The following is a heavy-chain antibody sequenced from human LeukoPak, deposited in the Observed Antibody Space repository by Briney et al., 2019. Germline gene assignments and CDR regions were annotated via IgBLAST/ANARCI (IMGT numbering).Heavy chain of an antibody. CDR2: ISGSGDST. D-gene: IGHD5-18*01. J-gene: IGHJ4*02. CDR1: GFTFSSYA. V-gene: IGHV3-23*01. Sequence: GGSLRLSCAASGFTFSSYAMSWVRQAPGKGLEWVSAISGSGDSTYYADSVKGRVTISRDNSKNTLYLQMNSLRAEDTAVYYCAKDAYMGYYYLDYWGQGTLVTVSS. CDR3: AKDAYMGYYYLDY.